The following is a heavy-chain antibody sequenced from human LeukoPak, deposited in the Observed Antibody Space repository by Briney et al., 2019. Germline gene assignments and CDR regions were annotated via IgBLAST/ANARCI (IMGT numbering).Heavy chain of an antibody. CDR2: INAYSGNT. D-gene: IGHD2-2*01. V-gene: IGHV1-18*01. CDR1: GYAYTSYG. J-gene: IGHJ5*02. Sequence: GASVKVSCKASGYAYTSYGISWVRQAPGQGLEWMGWINAYSGNTNYAQKLQGRVTMTTDTSTSTTYMELRSLRSDDTAVYYCARVVVVAGGDWFDPWGQGTLVTVSS. CDR3: ARVVVVAGGDWFDP.